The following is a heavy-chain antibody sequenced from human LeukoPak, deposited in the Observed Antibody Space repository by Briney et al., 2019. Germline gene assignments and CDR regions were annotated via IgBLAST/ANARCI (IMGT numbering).Heavy chain of an antibody. CDR3: ARSYQNYDILTGYQYYFDY. CDR1: GGSISSYY. D-gene: IGHD3-9*01. V-gene: IGHV4-59*08. CDR2: IYYSGST. Sequence: SETLSLTCTVSGGSISSYYWSWIRQPPGKGLEWIGYIYYSGSTNYNPSLKSRVAISVDTSKDQLSLKLSSVTAADTAVYYCARSYQNYDILTGYQYYFDYWGQGTLVTVSS. J-gene: IGHJ4*02.